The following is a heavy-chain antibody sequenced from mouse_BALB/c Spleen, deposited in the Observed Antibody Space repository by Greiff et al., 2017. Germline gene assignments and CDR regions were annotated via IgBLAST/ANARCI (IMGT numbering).Heavy chain of an antibody. CDR3: ARGGGITTATFWYFDV. V-gene: IGHV1-69*02. CDR1: GYTFTSYW. Sequence: VQLQQSGAELVRPGASVKLSCKALGYTFTSYWMHWVKQRPGQGLEWIGEIDPSDSYTNYNQKFKGKATLTVDKSSSTAYMQLSSLTSEDSAVYYCARGGGITTATFWYFDVWGAGTTVTVSS. J-gene: IGHJ1*01. D-gene: IGHD1-2*01. CDR2: IDPSDSYT.